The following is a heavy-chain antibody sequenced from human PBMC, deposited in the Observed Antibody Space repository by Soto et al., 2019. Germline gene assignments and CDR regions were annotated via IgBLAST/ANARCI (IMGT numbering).Heavy chain of an antibody. CDR1: GYTFTNYG. Sequence: QVQLVQSGAEVREPGASVKVSCKASGYTFTNYGVSWVRQAPGQGLEWMGWIGGYKGNTNYAQKLQGRVTLTTDTSTSTAYMELTGLGFEDTAVYYCARDKDRLQLGGNYYYITDVWGQGTTVTVSS. J-gene: IGHJ6*02. V-gene: IGHV1-18*01. D-gene: IGHD1-1*01. CDR3: ARDKDRLQLGGNYYYITDV. CDR2: IGGYKGNT.